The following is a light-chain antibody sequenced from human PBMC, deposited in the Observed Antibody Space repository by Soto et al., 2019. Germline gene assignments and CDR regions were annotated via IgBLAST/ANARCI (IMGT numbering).Light chain of an antibody. V-gene: IGKV3-15*01. J-gene: IGKJ4*01. CDR1: QSVSSN. Sequence: EIVMAQSPATLSVSPGERATLSCRASQSVSSNLAWYQQKPGQAPRLLIYGASTRATGIPARFRGSGFGTEFTLTISSLQPEDFATYYCLQHNSYPLTFGGGTKVDIK. CDR2: GAS. CDR3: LQHNSYPLT.